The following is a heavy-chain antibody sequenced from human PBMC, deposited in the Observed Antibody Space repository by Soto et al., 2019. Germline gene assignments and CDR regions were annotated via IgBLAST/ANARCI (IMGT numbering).Heavy chain of an antibody. V-gene: IGHV3-7*03. CDR1: GLTFRDDW. CDR3: AVYGYGVSAAAY. D-gene: IGHD4-17*01. CDR2: INQDGSER. J-gene: IGHJ4*02. Sequence: GGSLRLSCAGSGLTFRDDWLRWVRQAPGKGQEWVANINQDGSERYYVDSVRGRFTISRDNVENSLYLQLNSLRPEDTAVYYCAVYGYGVSAAAYWGQGTLVTVSS.